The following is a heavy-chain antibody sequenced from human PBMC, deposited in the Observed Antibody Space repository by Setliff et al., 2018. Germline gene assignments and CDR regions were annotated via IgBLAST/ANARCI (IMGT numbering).Heavy chain of an antibody. Sequence: SGPTLVNPTQTLTLTCTFSGFSLSTSGMCVSWIRQPPGKALEWLARIDWDDDKYYSPSLKSRLTITKDTSKNQVVLTMTNMDPVDTATYYCVHVTYYYGSGSGRIIDYWGQGTLVTVSS. CDR2: IDWDDDK. CDR3: VHVTYYYGSGSGRIIDY. J-gene: IGHJ4*02. D-gene: IGHD3-10*01. V-gene: IGHV2-70*12. CDR1: GFSLSTSGMC.